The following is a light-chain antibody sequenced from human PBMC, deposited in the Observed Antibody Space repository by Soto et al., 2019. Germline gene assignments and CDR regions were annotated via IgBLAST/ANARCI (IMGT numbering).Light chain of an antibody. CDR1: QSIRSW. V-gene: IGKV1-5*03. Sequence: DIQMTQSPSTLPASVGDRVTITCRASQSIRSWLAWYQQKPGKAPKLLIYKASSLESGVPSRFSGSGSGTEFTLTISSLQPDDFATYYCLQYNSYWTFGQGTKVDIK. CDR3: LQYNSYWT. CDR2: KAS. J-gene: IGKJ1*01.